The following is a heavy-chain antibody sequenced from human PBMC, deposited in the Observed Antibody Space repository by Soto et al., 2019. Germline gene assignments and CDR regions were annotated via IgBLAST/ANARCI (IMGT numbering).Heavy chain of an antibody. CDR3: ARQIMVRGVDYYYYGMDA. V-gene: IGHV1-18*01. CDR2: ISANHDIT. J-gene: IGHJ6*02. D-gene: IGHD3-10*01. CDR1: GYRFTSYG. Sequence: GASVKVSCKASGYRFTSYGISWVRQAPGQGLEWLGWISANHDITKYAQTFQDRVTITADRSTNTAYMELSSLRSEDTAVYYCARQIMVRGVDYYYYGMDAWGQGTTVTVSS.